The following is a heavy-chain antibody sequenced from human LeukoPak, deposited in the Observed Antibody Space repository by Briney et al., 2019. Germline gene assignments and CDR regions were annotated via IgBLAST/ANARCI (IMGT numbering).Heavy chain of an antibody. CDR2: INHSGST. Sequence: SETLSLTCAVYGGSFSGYYWSWIRQPPGKGLEWIEEINHSGSTNYNPSLKSRVTISVDTSKNQFSLKLSSVTAADTAVYYCASGRLGYCSGGSCSYYYYGMDVWGQGTTVTVSS. CDR1: GGSFSGYY. CDR3: ASGRLGYCSGGSCSYYYYGMDV. V-gene: IGHV4-34*01. D-gene: IGHD2-15*01. J-gene: IGHJ6*02.